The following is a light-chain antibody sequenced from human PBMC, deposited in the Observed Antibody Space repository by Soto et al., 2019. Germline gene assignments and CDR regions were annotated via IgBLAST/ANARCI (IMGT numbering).Light chain of an antibody. V-gene: IGKV3-20*01. CDR3: QQYGSSPGYT. J-gene: IGKJ2*01. CDR2: GAS. CDR1: QSVSSSY. Sequence: EIVLTQSPGTLSLSPGERATLSCRASQSVSSSYLAWYQQKPGQAPRLLIYGASSRATGIPDRFSGSGSGTFFTLTISRLEPEDFAVYYCQQYGSSPGYTFGKGTKLEIK.